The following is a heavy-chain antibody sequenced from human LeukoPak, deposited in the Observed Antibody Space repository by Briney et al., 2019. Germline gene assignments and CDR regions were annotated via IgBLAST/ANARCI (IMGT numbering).Heavy chain of an antibody. D-gene: IGHD3-22*01. CDR2: INSDGSSR. J-gene: IGHJ4*02. Sequence: PGESLRLSCAASGFTFSGHWMHWVRKAPEKGLVWVSRINSDGSSRDYADSVKGRFTISRDNAKNTLYLQMNSLRAEDTAVYYCARGASDSSGYFDYWGQGTLVIVSS. CDR3: ARGASDSSGYFDY. CDR1: GFTFSGHW. V-gene: IGHV3-74*01.